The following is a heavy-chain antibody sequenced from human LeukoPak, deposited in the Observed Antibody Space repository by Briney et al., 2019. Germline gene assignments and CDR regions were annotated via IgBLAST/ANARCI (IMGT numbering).Heavy chain of an antibody. CDR3: AKGGGGSTWSIKYYYYYYGMDV. CDR2: ISYDGTYK. V-gene: IGHV3-30*18. Sequence: GGSLRLSCAASGFTFSDFGMHWVRQAPGKGLEWVAVISYDGTYKYYADSVKGRFTISRDNSKNTLYLQMNSLRPDDTAVYYCAKGGGGSTWSIKYYYYYYGMDVWGQGTTVTVSS. CDR1: GFTFSDFG. J-gene: IGHJ6*02. D-gene: IGHD6-13*01.